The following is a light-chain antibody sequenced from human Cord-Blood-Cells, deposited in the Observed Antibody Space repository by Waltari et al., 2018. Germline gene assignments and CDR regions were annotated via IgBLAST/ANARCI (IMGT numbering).Light chain of an antibody. J-gene: IGLJ1*01. CDR3: CSYAGSYTYV. CDR2: DVS. CDR1: SSDVGGYNY. Sequence: QSALTQPRSVSGSPGQSVTIPCTGTSSDVGGYNYVSWYQQHPGKATKLMIYDVSKRPSGVPDRFSGSKSGNTASLTISGLQAEDEADYYCCSYAGSYTYVFGTGTKVTVL. V-gene: IGLV2-11*01.